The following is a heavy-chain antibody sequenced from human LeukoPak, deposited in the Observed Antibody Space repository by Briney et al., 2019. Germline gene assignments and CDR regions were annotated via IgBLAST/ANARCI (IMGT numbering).Heavy chain of an antibody. CDR2: LYDTGST. Sequence: SETLSLTCTVSGGSISVYHWSWIRQPPGKGLEWIGYLYDTGSTNYNPSLKSRVTISVDTSKNQISLKLSSVTAADTAVYFCAKEGMGSEATTADGAFDIWGQGTTVTVSS. J-gene: IGHJ3*02. CDR1: GGSISVYH. CDR3: AKEGMGSEATTADGAFDI. D-gene: IGHD1-26*01. V-gene: IGHV4-59*12.